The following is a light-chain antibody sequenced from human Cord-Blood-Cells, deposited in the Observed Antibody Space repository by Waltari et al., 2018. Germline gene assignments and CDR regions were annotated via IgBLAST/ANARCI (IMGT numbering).Light chain of an antibody. Sequence: EIALTQSPGTLSLSPGERATLSSRASQSVSSSYLAWYQQKPGQAPRLLIYGASSRATGIPDRFSGSGSGTDFTLTSSRLEPEDFAVYYCQQKSSSPYTFGQGTKLEIK. CDR3: QQKSSSPYT. J-gene: IGKJ2*01. CDR1: QSVSSSY. V-gene: IGKV3-20*01. CDR2: GAS.